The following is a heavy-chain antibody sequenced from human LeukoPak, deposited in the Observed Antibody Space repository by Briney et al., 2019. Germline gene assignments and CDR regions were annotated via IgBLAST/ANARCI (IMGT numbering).Heavy chain of an antibody. V-gene: IGHV4-34*01. J-gene: IGHJ3*02. CDR2: INHSGST. Sequence: SETLSLTCAVYGGSFSGYYWSWIRQPPGKGLGWIGEINHSGSTNYNPSLKSRVTISVDTSKNQFSLKLSSVTAADTAVYYCARLRAFDIWGQGTMVTVSS. CDR1: GGSFSGYY. CDR3: ARLRAFDI.